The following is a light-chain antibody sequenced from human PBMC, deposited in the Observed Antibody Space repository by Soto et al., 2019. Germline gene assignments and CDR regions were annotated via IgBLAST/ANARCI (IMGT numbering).Light chain of an antibody. V-gene: IGKV1-27*01. CDR3: QQYYTTRWT. J-gene: IGKJ1*01. CDR2: SAS. Sequence: DIQLTQSPSSLSASVGDRVTITCRVSQGITTYLNWYRQKPGEVLKLLIYSASNLQSGVPSRFSGSGSGTDFTLTISSLQAEDVAVYYCQQYYTTRWTFGQGTKVDIK. CDR1: QGITTY.